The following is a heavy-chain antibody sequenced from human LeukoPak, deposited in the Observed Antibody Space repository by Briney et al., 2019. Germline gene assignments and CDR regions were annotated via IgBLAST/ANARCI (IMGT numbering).Heavy chain of an antibody. J-gene: IGHJ2*01. CDR3: AGPSRGGINWYFDL. V-gene: IGHV1-69*13. CDR2: IIPTFGTA. D-gene: IGHD3-16*01. CDR1: GGTFSSYA. Sequence: SAKVSCKASGGTFSSYAISWVRQAPGQGLEWMGGIIPTFGTANYAQKFQGRVTITADESTSTAYMELSSLRSEDTAVYYCAGPSRGGINWYFDLWGRGTLVTVSS.